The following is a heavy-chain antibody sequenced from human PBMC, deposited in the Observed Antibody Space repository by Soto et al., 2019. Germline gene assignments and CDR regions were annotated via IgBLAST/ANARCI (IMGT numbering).Heavy chain of an antibody. Sequence: EVQLVESGGGLVQPGGSLRLSCAASGFTFSYYSMNWVRQAPGKGLEWVSYITSSSSTIYYADSVKGRFIISRDNAKNSLPLQVKSLRDEDTAVYYCAREQYSSSWYNPIDYWGQGTLVTVSS. J-gene: IGHJ4*02. CDR2: ITSSSSTI. CDR3: AREQYSSSWYNPIDY. D-gene: IGHD6-13*01. CDR1: GFTFSYYS. V-gene: IGHV3-48*02.